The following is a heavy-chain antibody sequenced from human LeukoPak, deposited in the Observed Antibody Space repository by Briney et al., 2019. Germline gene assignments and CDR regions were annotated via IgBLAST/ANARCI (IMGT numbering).Heavy chain of an antibody. Sequence: PSETLSLTCAVSGGSFSGYYWSWIRQPPGKGLEWIGEISHSGSTKYNPSLKSRVTISVDTSKNQFSLRLSSVTAADTAVYYCARRHVQYSSSSDPYYFDYWGQGTLVTVSS. V-gene: IGHV4-34*01. D-gene: IGHD6-6*01. CDR3: ARRHVQYSSSSDPYYFDY. CDR2: ISHSGST. CDR1: GGSFSGYY. J-gene: IGHJ4*02.